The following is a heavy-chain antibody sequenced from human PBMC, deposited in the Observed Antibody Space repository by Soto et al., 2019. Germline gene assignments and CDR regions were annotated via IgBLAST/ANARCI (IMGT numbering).Heavy chain of an antibody. CDR3: ARASTYYYGSGSPDDAFDI. CDR2: IIPIFGTA. CDR1: GGTFSSYA. J-gene: IGHJ3*02. Sequence: QVQLVQSGAEVQKPGSSVKVSCKASGGTFSSYAISWVRQAPGQGLEWMGGIIPIFGTANYAQKFQGRVTITADESTSTAYMELSSLRSEDTAVYYCARASTYYYGSGSPDDAFDIWGQGTMVTVSS. D-gene: IGHD3-10*01. V-gene: IGHV1-69*01.